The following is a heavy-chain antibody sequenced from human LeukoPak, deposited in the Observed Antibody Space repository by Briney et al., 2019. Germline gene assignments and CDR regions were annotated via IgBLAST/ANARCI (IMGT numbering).Heavy chain of an antibody. CDR1: GGSISSGDYY. V-gene: IGHV4-30-4*01. J-gene: IGHJ6*02. D-gene: IGHD3-3*01. CDR2: IYYSGST. Sequence: NPSQTLSLTCTVSGGSISSGDYYWSWIRQPPGKGLEWIGYIYYSGSTYYNPSLKSRVTISVDTSKNQFSLKLSSVTAADTAVYYCARGEVDDFWSGYFGGMDVWGQGTTVTVSS. CDR3: ARGEVDDFWSGYFGGMDV.